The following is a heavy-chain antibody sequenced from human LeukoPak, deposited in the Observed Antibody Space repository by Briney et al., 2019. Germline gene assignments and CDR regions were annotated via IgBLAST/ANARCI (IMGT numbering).Heavy chain of an antibody. J-gene: IGHJ6*02. Sequence: PSETLSLTCTVSGYSISSGYYWSWIRQPPGKGLEWIGYIYYSGTTNYNPSLKSRVSISIDTSKNHFSLKLISVTAADTAVYYCATFRYGLDVWGQGTTVTVSS. CDR2: IYYSGTT. CDR3: ATFRYGLDV. V-gene: IGHV4-61*03. CDR1: GYSISSGYY.